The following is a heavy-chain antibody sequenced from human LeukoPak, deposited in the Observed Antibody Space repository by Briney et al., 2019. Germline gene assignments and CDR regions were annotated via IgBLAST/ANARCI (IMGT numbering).Heavy chain of an antibody. V-gene: IGHV3-48*03. D-gene: IGHD4-17*01. CDR2: ISSSGSTI. CDR1: GFTFSSYE. Sequence: GGSLRLSWAASGFTFSSYEMNWVGQAPGKGLEWVSYISSSGSTIYYADSVKGRFTISRDNAKNSLYLQMNSLRAEDTAVYYCASLMTTVTLFDYWGQGTLVTVSS. CDR3: ASLMTTVTLFDY. J-gene: IGHJ4*02.